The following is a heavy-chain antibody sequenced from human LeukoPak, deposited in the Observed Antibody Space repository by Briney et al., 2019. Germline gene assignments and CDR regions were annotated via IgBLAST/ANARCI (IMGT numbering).Heavy chain of an antibody. CDR1: GFTFSSYA. CDR3: ARDGDWGGYSCPDH. CDR2: ISGSGGST. D-gene: IGHD2-15*01. V-gene: IGHV3-23*01. J-gene: IGHJ4*02. Sequence: GGSLRLSCAASGFTFSSYAMSWVRQAPGKGLEWVSAISGSGGSTYYADSVKGRFTISRDNSKNTLYLQMNSLRPEDTAVYYCARDGDWGGYSCPDHWGQGTLVTVSS.